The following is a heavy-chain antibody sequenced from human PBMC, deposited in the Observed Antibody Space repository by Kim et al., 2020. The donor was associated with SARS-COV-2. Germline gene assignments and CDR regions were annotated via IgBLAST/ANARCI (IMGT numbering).Heavy chain of an antibody. CDR2: IYPGDSDT. D-gene: IGHD6-13*01. V-gene: IGHV5-51*01. Sequence: GESLKISCKGSGYSFTSYWIGWVRQMPGKGLEWMGIIYPGDSDTRYSPSFQGQVTISADKSISTAYLQWSSLKASDTAMYYCARPAGYSSSWYGGMDVWGQGTTVTVSS. CDR3: ARPAGYSSSWYGGMDV. CDR1: GYSFTSYW. J-gene: IGHJ6*02.